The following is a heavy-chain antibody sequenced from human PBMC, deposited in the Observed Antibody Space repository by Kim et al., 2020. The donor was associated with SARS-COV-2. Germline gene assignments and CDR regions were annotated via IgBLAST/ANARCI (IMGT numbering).Heavy chain of an antibody. J-gene: IGHJ6*02. V-gene: IGHV1-46*01. CDR2: INPSGGST. CDR1: EYTFTSYY. D-gene: IGHD5-18*01. CDR3: ASPSTDTAMVSYYYYGMDV. Sequence: ASVKVSCKASEYTFTSYYMHWVRQAPGQGLEWMGIINPSGGSTSYAQKFQGRVTMTRDTSTSTVYMELSSLRSEDTAVYYCASPSTDTAMVSYYYYGMDVWGQGTTVTVSS.